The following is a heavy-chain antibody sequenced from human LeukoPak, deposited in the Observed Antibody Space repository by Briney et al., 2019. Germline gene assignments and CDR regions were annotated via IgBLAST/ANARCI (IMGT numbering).Heavy chain of an antibody. Sequence: PGRSLRLSCAASGFTFDDYAMHWVRQAPGKGLEWVSGISWNSGSIGYADSVKGRFTISRDNAKNSLYLKMNSLRAEDTALYYCAKDGGYCSGGSCYAWFDPWGQGTLVTVSS. CDR1: GFTFDDYA. J-gene: IGHJ5*02. V-gene: IGHV3-9*01. D-gene: IGHD2-15*01. CDR2: ISWNSGSI. CDR3: AKDGGYCSGGSCYAWFDP.